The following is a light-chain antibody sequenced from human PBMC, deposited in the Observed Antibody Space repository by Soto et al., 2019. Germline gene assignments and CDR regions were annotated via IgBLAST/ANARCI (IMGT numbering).Light chain of an antibody. CDR2: GAS. CDR1: QSVTSGY. J-gene: IGKJ1*01. CDR3: QQSYSLSRT. V-gene: IGKV3-20*01. Sequence: EIVLTQSPGTLSLSPGERATLSCRASQSVTSGYLAWYQQQPNQAPRLLIYGASYRATGIPDRFSGGGSGTDFTLTISSLQPEDFATYYCQQSYSLSRTFGRGTKVEIK.